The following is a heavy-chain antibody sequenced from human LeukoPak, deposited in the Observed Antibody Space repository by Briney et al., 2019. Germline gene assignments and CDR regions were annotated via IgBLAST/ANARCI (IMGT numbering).Heavy chain of an antibody. CDR3: ARDPTTVTTIFDS. Sequence: PSEALSLTCSVSGVSISAYYWSWIRQPAGKGLEWIGRIYPGESIYASENTNYNPSLKSRVSMSGDTSKNQVSLKLRSVTAADTAVYYCARDPTTVTTIFDSWGQGTLVTVSS. CDR2: IYPGESIYASENT. V-gene: IGHV4-4*07. CDR1: GVSISAYY. J-gene: IGHJ4*02. D-gene: IGHD4-17*01.